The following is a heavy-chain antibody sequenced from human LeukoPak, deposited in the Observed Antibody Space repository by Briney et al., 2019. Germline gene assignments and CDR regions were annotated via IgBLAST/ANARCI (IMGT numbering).Heavy chain of an antibody. CDR1: GFTFSSYW. V-gene: IGHV3-48*01. CDR3: ARDTPAYGMDV. J-gene: IGHJ6*02. CDR2: ISSSSSTI. Sequence: GGSLRLSCAASGFTFSSYWMSWVRQAPGKGLEWVSYISSSSSTIYYADSVKGRFTISRDNAKNSLYLQMNSLRAEDTAVYYCARDTPAYGMDVWGQGTTVTVSS.